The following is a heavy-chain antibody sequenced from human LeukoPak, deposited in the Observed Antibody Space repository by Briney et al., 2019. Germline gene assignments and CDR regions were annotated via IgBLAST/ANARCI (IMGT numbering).Heavy chain of an antibody. D-gene: IGHD3-10*01. V-gene: IGHV4-59*10. CDR1: GGSISSYY. CDR2: IYTSGST. CDR3: ARVGISGAFDI. Sequence: PSETLSLTCAVYGGSISSYYWSWIRQPAGKGLEWIGRIYTSGSTNYNPSLKSRVTMSVDTSKNQFSLKLSSVTAADTAVYYCARVGISGAFDIWGQGTMVTVSS. J-gene: IGHJ3*02.